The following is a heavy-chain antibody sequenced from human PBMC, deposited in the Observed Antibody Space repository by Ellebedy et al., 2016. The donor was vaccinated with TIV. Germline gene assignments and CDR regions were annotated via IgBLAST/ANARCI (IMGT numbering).Heavy chain of an antibody. Sequence: SETLSLTXAVYGGSFSSYYWSWIRQPAGKGLEWIGRIYTSGSTNYNPSLKSRVTMSVDTSKNQFSLKLSSVTAADTAVYYCARGPGRGAIDYWGQGTLVTVSS. CDR2: IYTSGST. V-gene: IGHV4-59*10. D-gene: IGHD3-10*01. J-gene: IGHJ4*02. CDR1: GGSFSSYY. CDR3: ARGPGRGAIDY.